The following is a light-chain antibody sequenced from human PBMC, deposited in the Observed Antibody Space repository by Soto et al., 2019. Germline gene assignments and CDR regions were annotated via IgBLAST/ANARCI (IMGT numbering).Light chain of an antibody. CDR1: QSVSSNY. CDR2: GAS. CDR3: QQYGNSPYT. J-gene: IGKJ2*01. V-gene: IGKV3-20*01. Sequence: EIVLTQSPGTLSLSPGERATLSCRASQSVSSNYLAWYQQKPGQTPRLLIYGASSRATGIPDRFSGSGSGTDFTLPISRLEPEDFAVYYCQQYGNSPYTFGQGTKLEIK.